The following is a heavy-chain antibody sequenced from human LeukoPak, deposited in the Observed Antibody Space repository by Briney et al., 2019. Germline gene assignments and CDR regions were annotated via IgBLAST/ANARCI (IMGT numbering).Heavy chain of an antibody. CDR2: ISSSGSST. J-gene: IGHJ4*02. CDR1: GFTFNNYA. CDR3: ARGAYGDYDY. V-gene: IGHV3-23*01. D-gene: IGHD4-17*01. Sequence: PGRSLRLSCAASGFTFNNYAMSWVRQAPGKGLEWVSAISSSGSSTYYADSVKGRFTISRDNSKNTLYLQMNSPRAEDTAAYYCARGAYGDYDYWGQGTLVTVSS.